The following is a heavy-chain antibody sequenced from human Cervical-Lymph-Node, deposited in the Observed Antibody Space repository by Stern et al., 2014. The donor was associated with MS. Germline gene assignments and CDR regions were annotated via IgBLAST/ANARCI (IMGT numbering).Heavy chain of an antibody. CDR3: ASAYSSSHYYFDY. CDR1: GFIFSRYA. CDR2: IWYDGSNP. Sequence: VQLVESGGGVVQPGRSLRLSCAASGFIFSRYAMHWVRQAPGKGLEWVALIWYDGSNPYYADSVPGRFTISRDNFKNTLYLQMNSLRAEDTAVYYCASAYSSSHYYFDYWGQGTLVTVSS. V-gene: IGHV3-33*01. J-gene: IGHJ4*02. D-gene: IGHD6-13*01.